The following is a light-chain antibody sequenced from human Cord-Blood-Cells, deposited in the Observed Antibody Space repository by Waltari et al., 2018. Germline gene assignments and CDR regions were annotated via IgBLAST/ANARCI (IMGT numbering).Light chain of an antibody. Sequence: SSELTQDPAVSVALGQTVRITCQVDSLRSYYASWYQQKPGPAPVLVIYGKNNRPSGIPDRFSGSSSGNTASLTITGAQAEDEADYYCNSRDSSGNVFGTGTKVTVL. CDR3: NSRDSSGNV. CDR2: GKN. CDR1: SLRSYY. J-gene: IGLJ1*01. V-gene: IGLV3-19*01.